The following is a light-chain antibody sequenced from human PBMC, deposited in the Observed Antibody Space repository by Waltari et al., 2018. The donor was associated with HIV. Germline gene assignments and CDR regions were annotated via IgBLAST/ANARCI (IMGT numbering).Light chain of an antibody. CDR3: SSYSATNTVV. CDR2: EVT. Sequence: QSALTQPPSVSGSPGQSVTISCAGTNSDIGGYDRVSWYQQPPGPAPILLIYEVTNRPSGVPGRFSASKSGTTASLTSSGLQAGDEGDYYCSSYSATNTVVFGGGTKLTVL. J-gene: IGLJ2*01. V-gene: IGLV2-18*02. CDR1: NSDIGGYDR.